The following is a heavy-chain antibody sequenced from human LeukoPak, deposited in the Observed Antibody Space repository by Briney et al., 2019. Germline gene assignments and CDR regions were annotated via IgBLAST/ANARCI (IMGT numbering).Heavy chain of an antibody. CDR3: ARARCDTCGYGS. Sequence: QPGGSLRLSCAASGFAVSINYMSWVRQAPGKGLEWVAVIYDGGHTDYADSVKGRFTISRDSSKNTLYLQMNSLRPEDTAEYYCARARCDTCGYGSWGQGTLVTVSS. J-gene: IGHJ5*02. D-gene: IGHD3-22*01. V-gene: IGHV3-66*02. CDR2: IYDGGHT. CDR1: GFAVSINY.